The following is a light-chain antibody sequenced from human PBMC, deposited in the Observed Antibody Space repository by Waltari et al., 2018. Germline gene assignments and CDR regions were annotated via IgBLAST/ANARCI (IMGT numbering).Light chain of an antibody. CDR2: KTD. CDR3: QQYYSYSLT. J-gene: IGKJ1*01. CDR1: QCIRRE. Sequence: CQAMQCIRRELALDQQRQVKAPKLLSDKTDSFESGVPSRFSGSASDREFTRTISSLQPDDFATYYCQQYYSYSLTLGHGTKVEI. V-gene: IGKV1-5*03.